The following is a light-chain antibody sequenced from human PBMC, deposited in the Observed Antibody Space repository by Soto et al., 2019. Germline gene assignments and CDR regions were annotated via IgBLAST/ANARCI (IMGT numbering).Light chain of an antibody. CDR3: SSYTTSNTRQIV. Sequence: QSVLTQPASVSGSPGQSITISCTGTSSDVGGYNYVSWYQHHPGKAPKLIIYDVSNRPSGVSIRFSGSKSDNTASLTISGLQPEDEAYYHSSSYTTSNTRQIVFVTGTKV. CDR1: SSDVGGYNY. V-gene: IGLV2-14*03. CDR2: DVS. J-gene: IGLJ1*01.